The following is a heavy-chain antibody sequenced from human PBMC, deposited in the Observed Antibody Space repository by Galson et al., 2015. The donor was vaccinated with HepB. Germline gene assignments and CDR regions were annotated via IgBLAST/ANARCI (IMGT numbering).Heavy chain of an antibody. CDR3: ARSPKVVPAAPGAFDI. V-gene: IGHV1-2*02. J-gene: IGHJ3*02. CDR1: GYTFTGYY. D-gene: IGHD2-2*01. CDR2: INPNSGGT. Sequence: SVKVSCKASGYTFTGYYMHWVRQAPGQGLEWMGWINPNSGGTNYAQKFQGRVTMTRDTSISTAYMELSRLRSDDTAVYYCARSPKVVPAAPGAFDIWGQGTMVTVSS.